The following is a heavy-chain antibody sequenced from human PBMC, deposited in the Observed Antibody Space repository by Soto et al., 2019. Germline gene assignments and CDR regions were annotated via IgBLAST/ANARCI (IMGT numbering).Heavy chain of an antibody. J-gene: IGHJ6*02. CDR3: ARGKSPEGDLTGLLGYYGMDV. Sequence: PGGSLRLSCAASGFTFSSYWMCWVRQAPGKGLEWVANIKQDGSEKYYVDSVKGRFTISRDNAKNSLYLQMNSLRAEDTAVYYCARGKSPEGDLTGLLGYYGMDVWGQGTTVTVSS. D-gene: IGHD7-27*01. V-gene: IGHV3-7*03. CDR1: GFTFSSYW. CDR2: IKQDGSEK.